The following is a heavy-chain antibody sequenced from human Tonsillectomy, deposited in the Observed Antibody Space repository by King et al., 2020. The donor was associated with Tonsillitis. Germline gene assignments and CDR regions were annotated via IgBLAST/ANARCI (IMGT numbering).Heavy chain of an antibody. CDR2: IKSKTDGGTT. D-gene: IGHD1-26*01. J-gene: IGHJ4*02. Sequence: QLVQSGGGLVKPGGSLRLSCAASGFTFNNAWMTWVRQAPGKGLEWVGRIKSKTDGGTTDYAAPVKGRFSISRDDSKNTLYLQMNSLKTEDTAVYYCTTXSGSYSSWRXXFXYWGQGSXVTVSX. CDR3: TTXSGSYSSWRXXFXY. CDR1: GFTFNNAW. V-gene: IGHV3-15*01.